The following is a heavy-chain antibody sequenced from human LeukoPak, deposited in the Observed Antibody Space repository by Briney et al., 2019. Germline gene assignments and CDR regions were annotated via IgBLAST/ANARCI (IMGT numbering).Heavy chain of an antibody. CDR2: IGTAGDT. J-gene: IGHJ4*02. D-gene: IGHD1-1*01. CDR3: ARVAKERVGGVYYSDY. CDR1: GFTFRDYD. Sequence: GGSLRLSCAASGFTFRDYDMHWVRQATGKGLEWVSAIGTAGDTYYTGSVKGRFAISRENAKNSLYLQMNSLRAGDTAVYYCARVAKERVGGVYYSDYWGQGTLVTVSS. V-gene: IGHV3-13*01.